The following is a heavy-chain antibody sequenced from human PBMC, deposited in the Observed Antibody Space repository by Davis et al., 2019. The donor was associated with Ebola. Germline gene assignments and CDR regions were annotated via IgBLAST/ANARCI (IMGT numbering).Heavy chain of an antibody. J-gene: IGHJ4*02. Sequence: MPSETLSLTCTVSGVSISSSSDYWGWIRRPPGKGLDWIGSIHSARTTYYNPSSKSRLTISVDTSKNQCSLILRSVTATDTALYFCSRHDFHNSGYPFDYWGQGTLLTVSS. CDR2: IHSARTT. D-gene: IGHD6-19*01. CDR1: GVSISSSSDY. V-gene: IGHV4-39*01. CDR3: SRHDFHNSGYPFDY.